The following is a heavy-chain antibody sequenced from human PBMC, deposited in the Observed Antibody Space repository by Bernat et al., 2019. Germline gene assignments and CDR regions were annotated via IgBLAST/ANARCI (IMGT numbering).Heavy chain of an antibody. V-gene: IGHV3-33*01. Sequence: QVQRVESGGGVVQPGTSLTPSCATSGFTFTTYGIHWVRQAPGNGLEWVAVIWSDGNNKYYVDSVKGRFAISRDNSESTVYLQMNSLRAEDTAVYYCASDNDGSSHYDQFDYWGQGTLVTVSS. J-gene: IGHJ4*02. CDR2: IWSDGNNK. CDR3: ASDNDGSSHYDQFDY. D-gene: IGHD3-22*01. CDR1: GFTFTTYG.